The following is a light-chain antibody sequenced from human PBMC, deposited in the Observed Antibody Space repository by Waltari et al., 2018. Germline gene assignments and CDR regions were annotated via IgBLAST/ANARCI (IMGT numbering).Light chain of an antibody. CDR1: SSDIGGHIH. J-gene: IGLJ1*01. V-gene: IGLV2-14*03. Sequence: QSALTQPASVSGSPGQSIAISCTGTSSDIGGHIHVSWYQQHPGNAPKVIIYIVHNRPSGVSDRFAGSKSGNTASLTISGLQAEDEAVYYCASWDDSHYVFGTGTKVTVL. CDR3: ASWDDSHYV. CDR2: IVH.